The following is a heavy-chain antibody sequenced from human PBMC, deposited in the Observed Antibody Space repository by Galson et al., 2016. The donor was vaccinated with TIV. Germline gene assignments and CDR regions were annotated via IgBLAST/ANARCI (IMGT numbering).Heavy chain of an antibody. CDR2: ISGYNGNT. CDR1: GHTFTTYG. D-gene: IGHD1-26*01. J-gene: IGHJ2*01. V-gene: IGHV1-18*01. Sequence: SVKVSCKASGHTFTTYGISWVRQAPGQGLEWMGWISGYNGNTNYAQNLQGRVTLTTDTSTSTAYMELRSLRSDDTAMYYCARDRRDLLSGAWFDLWGRGTLVTVSS. CDR3: ARDRRDLLSGAWFDL.